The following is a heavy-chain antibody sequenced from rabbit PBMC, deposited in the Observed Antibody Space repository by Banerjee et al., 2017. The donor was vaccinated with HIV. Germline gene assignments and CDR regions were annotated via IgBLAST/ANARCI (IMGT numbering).Heavy chain of an antibody. J-gene: IGHJ4*01. Sequence: QEQLEESGGDLVKPEGSLTLTCTASGFSFSSSYWICWVRQAPGKGLEWIGCIKTSSGGTWYASWANGRFTISKTSSTTVTLQMTSLTVADTATYFCARDDALTHSYAFNLWGQGTLVTVS. CDR3: ARDDALTHSYAFNL. CDR2: IKTSSGGT. D-gene: IGHD4-1*01. V-gene: IGHV1S45*01. CDR1: GFSFSSSYW.